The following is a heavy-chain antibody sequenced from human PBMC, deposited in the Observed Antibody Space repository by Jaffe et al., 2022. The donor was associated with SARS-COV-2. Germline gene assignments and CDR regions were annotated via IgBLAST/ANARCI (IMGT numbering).Heavy chain of an antibody. CDR1: GYSISSGYY. Sequence: QVQLQESGPGLVKPSETLSLTCTVSGYSISSGYYWGWIRQPPGKGLEWIGTIYRSGSTYYNPSLKSRVTISIDTSKNQFSLKLSSVTAADTALYTCARDRHYSFPLAGGFDIWGQGTMVTVSA. CDR3: ARDRHYSFPLAGGFDI. D-gene: IGHD6-19*01. CDR2: IYRSGST. V-gene: IGHV4-38-2*02. J-gene: IGHJ3*02.